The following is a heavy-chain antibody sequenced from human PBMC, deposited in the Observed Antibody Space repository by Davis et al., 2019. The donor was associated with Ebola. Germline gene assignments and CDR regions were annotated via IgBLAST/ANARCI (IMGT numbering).Heavy chain of an antibody. CDR2: INSDGSRT. D-gene: IGHD3-22*01. CDR1: GFTFSSYP. Sequence: HTGGSLRLSCAASGFTFSSYPMHWVHQAAGKGLVWVSSINSDGSRTHYADSVKGRFTISRDNARNTLYLQMNSLRAEDTAVYYCAPWEYYYDNSGSRSALYWGQGTLVTVSS. CDR3: APWEYYYDNSGSRSALY. V-gene: IGHV3-74*01. J-gene: IGHJ4*02.